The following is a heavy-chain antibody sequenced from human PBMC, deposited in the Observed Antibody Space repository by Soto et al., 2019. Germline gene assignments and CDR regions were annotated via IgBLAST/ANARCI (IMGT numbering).Heavy chain of an antibody. CDR2: INHSGST. Sequence: SETLSLTCAVYGGSFSGYYWSWIRQPPGKGLEWIGEINHSGSTNYNPSLKSRVTISVDTSKNQFSLKLSSVTAADTAVYYCARGRFSSDSSGYWGPKKFDYWGQGTLVTVSS. CDR1: GGSFSGYY. CDR3: ARGRFSSDSSGYWGPKKFDY. V-gene: IGHV4-34*01. J-gene: IGHJ4*02. D-gene: IGHD3-22*01.